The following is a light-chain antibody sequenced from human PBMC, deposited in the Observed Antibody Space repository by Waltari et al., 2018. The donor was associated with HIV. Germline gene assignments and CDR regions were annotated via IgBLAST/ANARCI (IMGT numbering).Light chain of an antibody. CDR2: DGS. CDR3: CSYTGSSTRRPYV. J-gene: IGLJ1*01. CDR1: ISDVGNYTL. V-gene: IGLV2-23*01. Sequence: QSDLTQPASVSGSPGQSITIPCPDTISDVGNYTLVSWFLQHPGKAPNVMIYDGSKRHSGVSNRFSGSKSGNTASLTISGLQAEDEADYYCCSYTGSSTRRPYVFGTGTKVTVL.